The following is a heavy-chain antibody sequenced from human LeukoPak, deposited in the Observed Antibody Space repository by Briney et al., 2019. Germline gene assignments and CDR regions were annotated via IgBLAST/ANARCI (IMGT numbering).Heavy chain of an antibody. CDR3: ARFALGTLDY. V-gene: IGHV4-39*07. CDR2: IYYSGST. J-gene: IGHJ4*02. Sequence: SETLSLTCTVSGGSISSSSYYWGWIRQPPGKGLEWIGSIYYSGSTYYNPSLKSRVTISVDTSKNQFSLKLSSVTAADTAVYYCARFALGTLDYWGQGTLVTVSS. D-gene: IGHD3-10*01. CDR1: GGSISSSSYY.